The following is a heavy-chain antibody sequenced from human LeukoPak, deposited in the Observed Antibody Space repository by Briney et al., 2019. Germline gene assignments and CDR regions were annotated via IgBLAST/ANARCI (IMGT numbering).Heavy chain of an antibody. CDR1: GFTFSSYS. CDR3: ASLTYYDILTGSSWFDP. V-gene: IGHV3-21*01. J-gene: IGHJ5*02. D-gene: IGHD3-9*01. CDR2: ISSSSSYI. Sequence: GSLRLSCAASGFTFSSYSMNWVRQAPGKGLEWVSSISSSSSYIYYADSVKGRFTISRDNAKNSLYLQMISLRAEDTAVYYCASLTYYDILTGSSWFDPWGQGTLVTVSS.